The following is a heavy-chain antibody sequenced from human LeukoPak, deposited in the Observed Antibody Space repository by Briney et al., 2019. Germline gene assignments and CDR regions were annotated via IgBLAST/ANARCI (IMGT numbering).Heavy chain of an antibody. J-gene: IGHJ4*02. CDR1: GFTFSSYG. CDR3: AKDSDLVGAIY. Sequence: GGSLRLSCAASGFTFSSYGMHWVRQAPGKGLEWVAVISYDGSNKYYADSVKGRFTISRDNSKNTLYLQMNSLRAKDTAVYYCAKDSDLVGAIYWGQGNPGHRLL. CDR2: ISYDGSNK. D-gene: IGHD1-26*01. V-gene: IGHV3-30*18.